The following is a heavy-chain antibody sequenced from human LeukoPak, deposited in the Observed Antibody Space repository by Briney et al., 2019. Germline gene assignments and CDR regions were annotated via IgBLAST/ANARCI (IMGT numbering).Heavy chain of an antibody. CDR2: INHSGST. CDR3: ARGVPYSGYALSIRSSYYYGMDV. J-gene: IGHJ6*02. Sequence: GSLRLSCAASGFTFSSFAMSWVRQAPGKGLEWIGEINHSGSTNYNPPLKSRVTISVATSKNQFSLKLSSVTAADTAVYYCARGVPYSGYALSIRSSYYYGMDVWGQGTTVTVSS. CDR1: GFTFSSFA. D-gene: IGHD5-12*01. V-gene: IGHV4-34*01.